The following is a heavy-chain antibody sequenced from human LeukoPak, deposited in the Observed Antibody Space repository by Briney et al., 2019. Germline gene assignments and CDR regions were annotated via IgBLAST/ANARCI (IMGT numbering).Heavy chain of an antibody. D-gene: IGHD4-23*01. CDR3: ARVGYAGNFFDY. J-gene: IGHJ4*02. CDR1: GYTFTNYH. V-gene: IGHV1-18*01. CDR2: ISAYSGNT. Sequence: ASVKVSCKASGYTFTNYHITWVRQAPGQGLEWMGWISAYSGNTTYAQKLQGRVTMTTDKSTNTAYMELRSLRSDDTAVYYCARVGYAGNFFDYWGQGTLVTVSS.